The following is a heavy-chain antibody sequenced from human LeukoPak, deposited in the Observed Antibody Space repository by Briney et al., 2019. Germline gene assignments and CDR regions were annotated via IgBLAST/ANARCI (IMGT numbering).Heavy chain of an antibody. V-gene: IGHV4-59*10. CDR3: ARGISAMVRGVTIPNWFDP. CDR1: GGSFSGYY. J-gene: IGHJ5*02. Sequence: SETLSLTCAVYGGSFSGYYWSWLRQPAGKGLEWIGRIYTSGSTNYNPSLKSRVTMSVDTSKNQFSLKLSSVTAADTAVYYCARGISAMVRGVTIPNWFDPWGQGTLVTVSS. CDR2: IYTSGST. D-gene: IGHD3-10*01.